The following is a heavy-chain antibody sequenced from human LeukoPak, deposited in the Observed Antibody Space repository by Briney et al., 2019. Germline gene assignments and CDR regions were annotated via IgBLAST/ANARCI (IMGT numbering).Heavy chain of an antibody. CDR2: IIPIFGTA. V-gene: IGHV1-69*13. D-gene: IGHD3-22*01. CDR3: ARGAAGYYDSSGYLFDY. Sequence: GASVKVSCKASGGTFSSYAISWVRQAPGQGLEWMGGIIPIFGTANYAQKFQGRVTITADESTSTAYMELSSLRSEDTAVYYCARGAAGYYDSSGYLFDYWGQGTLVTVSS. CDR1: GGTFSSYA. J-gene: IGHJ4*02.